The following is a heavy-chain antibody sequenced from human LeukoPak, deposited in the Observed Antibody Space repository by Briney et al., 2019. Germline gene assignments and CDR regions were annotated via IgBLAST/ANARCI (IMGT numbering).Heavy chain of an antibody. CDR1: GGSNTPYH. V-gene: IGHV4-59*08. J-gene: IGHJ4*02. CDR3: ARQQWDSNSGDDY. Sequence: KPSETLSLTCDVCGGSNTPYHWKCIRQTTGKGGEWLWFIQGGGSAYYHPSLKSRLSILVDMSKNHVSLRLNSVTAADTAVYYCARQQWDSNSGDDYWGQGTLVTVSS. CDR2: IQGGGSA. D-gene: IGHD6-6*01.